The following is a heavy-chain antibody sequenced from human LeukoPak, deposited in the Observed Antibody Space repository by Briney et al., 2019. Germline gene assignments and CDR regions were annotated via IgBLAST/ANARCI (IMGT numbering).Heavy chain of an antibody. CDR1: GGSFSGYY. J-gene: IGHJ4*02. Sequence: SETLSLTCAVYGGSFSGYYWSWTRQPPGKGLEWIGEINHSGSTNYNPSLKSRVTISVDTSKNQFSLKLSSVTAADTAVYYCARRRLRFYDFDYWGQGTLVTVSS. CDR2: INHSGST. CDR3: ARRRLRFYDFDY. V-gene: IGHV4-34*01. D-gene: IGHD4-17*01.